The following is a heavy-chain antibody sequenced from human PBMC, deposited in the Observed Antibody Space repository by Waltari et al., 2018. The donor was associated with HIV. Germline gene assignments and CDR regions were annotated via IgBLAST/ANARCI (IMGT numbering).Heavy chain of an antibody. CDR2: VDWDNDK. Sequence: QVTLRESGPALVKPTQTLTLTCTFSGFSLTTAGMCVSWIRQSPGKALEWLALVDWDNDKYYTTSLKTRLNISKDTSENQVVLTVTNMDPVDTATYYCVRTYYDISTGYFPDYWGQGALVTVSS. CDR3: VRTYYDISTGYFPDY. CDR1: GFSLTTAGMC. J-gene: IGHJ4*02. D-gene: IGHD3-9*01. V-gene: IGHV2-70*01.